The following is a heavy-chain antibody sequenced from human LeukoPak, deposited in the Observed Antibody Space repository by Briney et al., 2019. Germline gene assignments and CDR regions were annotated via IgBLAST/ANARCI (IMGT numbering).Heavy chain of an antibody. CDR2: ISAYNGNT. D-gene: IGHD2-15*01. CDR3: AREQVGIVVVVAAYSSHLDAFDI. Sequence: ASVKVSCKASGYTFTSYGISWVRQAPGQGLEWMGWISAYNGNTNYAQKLQGRVTMTTDTSTSTAYMELRSLRSDDTAVYYCAREQVGIVVVVAAYSSHLDAFDIWGQGTMVTVSS. V-gene: IGHV1-18*04. CDR1: GYTFTSYG. J-gene: IGHJ3*02.